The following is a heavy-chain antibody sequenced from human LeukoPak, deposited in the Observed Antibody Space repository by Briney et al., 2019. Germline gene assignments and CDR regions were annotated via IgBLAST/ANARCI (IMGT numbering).Heavy chain of an antibody. CDR3: AREQENSSGSYYYGMDV. J-gene: IGHJ6*02. D-gene: IGHD3-10*01. CDR1: GGTFLRYA. Sequence: SVKVSCKASGGTFLRYAISWVRQAPGQALEWMGGIIPLFGTANYAQKFQGGVTNTADESTSTAYMELSSLRSEDTAVYYCAREQENSSGSYYYGMDVWGQGTTGTVS. CDR2: IIPLFGTA. V-gene: IGHV1-69*13.